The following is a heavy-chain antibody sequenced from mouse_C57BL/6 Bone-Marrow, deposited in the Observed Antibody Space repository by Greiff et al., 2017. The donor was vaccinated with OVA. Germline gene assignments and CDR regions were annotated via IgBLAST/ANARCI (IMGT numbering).Heavy chain of an antibody. CDR3: ARWNYDYDVDY. J-gene: IGHJ2*01. V-gene: IGHV1-59*01. D-gene: IGHD2-4*01. CDR1: GYTFTSYW. CDR2: IDPSDSYT. Sequence: QVQLQQPGAELVRPGTSVKLSCKASGYTFTSYWMHWVKQRPGQGLEWIGVIDPSDSYTNYNQKFKGKATLTVDTSSRTAYMQLSSLTSEDSAVYYCARWNYDYDVDYWGQGTTLTVSS.